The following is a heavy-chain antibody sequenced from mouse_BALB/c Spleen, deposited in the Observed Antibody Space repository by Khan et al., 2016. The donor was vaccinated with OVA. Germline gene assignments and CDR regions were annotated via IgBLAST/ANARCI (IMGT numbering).Heavy chain of an antibody. V-gene: IGHV1-7*01. Sequence: QVRLQQSGAELAKPGASVKMSCKASGYMFTSYWLNWVKQRPGQGLEWIGYINPSSGYPEYNQKFKDKAALIADNSSSTAYMQLSSLASEDSAVYYGARSGNGSLAYWGQGTLVTVSA. CDR3: ARSGNGSLAY. CDR1: GYMFTSYW. CDR2: INPSSGYP. J-gene: IGHJ3*01. D-gene: IGHD1-2*01.